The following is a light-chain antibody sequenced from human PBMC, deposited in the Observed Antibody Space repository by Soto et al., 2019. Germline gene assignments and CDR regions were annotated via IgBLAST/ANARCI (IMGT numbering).Light chain of an antibody. CDR2: LNSDGRH. CDR1: SGHRTYA. J-gene: IGLJ2*01. V-gene: IGLV4-69*01. Sequence: QSVLTQSPSASASLGASVKHTCTLSSGHRTYAIAWHQQQPEKGPRYLMNLNSDGRHTKGDGIPDRFSGSSSGTERYLTISSLQSEDEADYYCQTWGTGLLVFGGGTKLTVL. CDR3: QTWGTGLLV.